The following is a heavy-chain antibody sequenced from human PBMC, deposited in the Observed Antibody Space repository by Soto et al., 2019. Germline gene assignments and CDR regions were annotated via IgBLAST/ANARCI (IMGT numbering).Heavy chain of an antibody. CDR3: ARDRVFGEFSPSYYYMDL. CDR2: ISAYNGNT. D-gene: IGHD3-10*02. CDR1: GYTFTSYG. V-gene: IGHV1-18*01. J-gene: IGHJ6*03. Sequence: QVQLVQSGAELKKPGASVKVSCKASGYTFTSYGISWVRQAPGQGLEWMGWISAYNGNTNSAQKLQGRVTMTTDTDTSTAYMELRSLRSDDTAVYYCARDRVFGEFSPSYYYMDLWGKGTTVTVSS.